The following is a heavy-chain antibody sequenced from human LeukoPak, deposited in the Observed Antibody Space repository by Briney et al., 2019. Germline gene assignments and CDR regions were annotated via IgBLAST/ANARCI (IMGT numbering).Heavy chain of an antibody. CDR2: INPTAGST. CDR3: ARTYCTGDRCYSGGGS. CDR1: GYTFTGYY. J-gene: IGHJ5*02. Sequence: ASVKVSCKASGYTFTGYYMHWVRQAPGQGLEWMGLINPTAGSTGYAQKFQGRVTMTRDMSTSTDYMELSSLRSEDTAIYYCARTYCTGDRCYSGGGSWGQGTLVTVSS. D-gene: IGHD2-15*01. V-gene: IGHV1-46*01.